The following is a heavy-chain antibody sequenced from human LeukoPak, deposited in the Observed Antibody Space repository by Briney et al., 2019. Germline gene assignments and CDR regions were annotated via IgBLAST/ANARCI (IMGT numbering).Heavy chain of an antibody. D-gene: IGHD2-2*01. CDR1: GFTFNDYA. CDR2: IESNGNEK. V-gene: IGHV3-30*02. CDR3: ARGVTSWPQGPYHFDY. Sequence: AGSLRLSCAVSGFTFNDYAMNWVRQAPGKGLEWVASIESNGNEKYSSDSLKGRFTISRDNSKNTLYLQMNTVRPEDTALFYCARGVTSWPQGPYHFDYWGQGILITVSS. J-gene: IGHJ4*02.